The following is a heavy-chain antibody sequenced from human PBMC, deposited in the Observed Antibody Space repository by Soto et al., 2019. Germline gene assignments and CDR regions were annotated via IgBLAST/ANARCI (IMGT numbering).Heavy chain of an antibody. CDR2: ISAYNGNT. CDR3: ARSARWGRSGWYGY. J-gene: IGHJ4*02. Sequence: VASVKVSCKASGYTFTSYGISWVRQAPGQGLEWMGWISAYNGNTNYAQKLQGRVTMTTDTSTSTAYMELRSLRSDDTAVYYCARSARWGRSGWYGYWGQGTLVTVSS. D-gene: IGHD6-19*01. CDR1: GYTFTSYG. V-gene: IGHV1-18*04.